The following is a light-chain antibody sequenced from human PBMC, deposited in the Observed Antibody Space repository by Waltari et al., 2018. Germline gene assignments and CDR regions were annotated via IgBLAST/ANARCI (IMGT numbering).Light chain of an antibody. V-gene: IGKV3-20*01. Sequence: EIVLTQSPGTLSLSPGERATLSCRSSETVCSSYLAWFQPRPGLPPRLLIYGTSTRATVIPDRFSGSGSGTDFTLTISRLEPEESATFYCQQYGSVPYTFGQGTKL. CDR2: GTS. CDR3: QQYGSVPYT. CDR1: ETVCSSY. J-gene: IGKJ2*01.